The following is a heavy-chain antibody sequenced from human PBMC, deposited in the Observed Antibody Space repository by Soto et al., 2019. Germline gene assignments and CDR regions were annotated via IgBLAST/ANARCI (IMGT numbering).Heavy chain of an antibody. CDR2: ISAYNGNT. Sequence: ASVKVSCKASGYTFTSYGISWVRQAPGQGLEWMGWISAYNGNTNYAQKLQGRVTMTTDTSTSTAYMELRSLRSDDTAVYYCERESSSWVSPTNWFDPWGQGTLVTVSS. CDR3: ERESSSWVSPTNWFDP. V-gene: IGHV1-18*01. J-gene: IGHJ5*02. D-gene: IGHD6-13*01. CDR1: GYTFTSYG.